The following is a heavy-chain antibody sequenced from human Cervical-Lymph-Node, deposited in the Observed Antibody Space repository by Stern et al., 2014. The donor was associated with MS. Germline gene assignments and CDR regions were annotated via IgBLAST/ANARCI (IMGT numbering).Heavy chain of an antibody. CDR1: GFTFSTYA. Sequence: VQLVESGGGVVQPGRSLSLSCVASGFTFSTYAMHWVRQAPGTGLEWVAFVSYDVTQRNSTDSVKARFTISRDNSKNTLYLHMNSLRDEDTAVYFCARGGRGVGLEYWGQGALVTVSS. CDR2: VSYDVTQR. J-gene: IGHJ4*02. D-gene: IGHD3-10*01. V-gene: IGHV3-30-3*01. CDR3: ARGGRGVGLEY.